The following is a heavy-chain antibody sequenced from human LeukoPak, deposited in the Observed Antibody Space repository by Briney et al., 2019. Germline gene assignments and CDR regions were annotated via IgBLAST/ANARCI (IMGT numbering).Heavy chain of an antibody. V-gene: IGHV3-30*02. J-gene: IGHJ4*02. CDR1: GFTFSSYG. CDR2: TRYDGGNE. CDR3: VKDVRFSDSSGYYSS. D-gene: IGHD3-22*01. Sequence: GGSLRLSCAASGFTFSSYGMHGVRQAPGKGLEWVAFTRYDGGNEKYADSVKGRFTISRDNSKNTLYLQMNNLRPEDTAVYYCVKDVRFSDSSGYYSSWGQGTLVTVSS.